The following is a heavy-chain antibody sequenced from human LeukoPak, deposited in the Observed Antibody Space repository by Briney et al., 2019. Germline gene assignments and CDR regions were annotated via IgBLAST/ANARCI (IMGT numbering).Heavy chain of an antibody. Sequence: SETLSLTCTVSGYSISSDFYWGWIRQPPGKGLEWIGSIGSIYHSGSTFNNPSLKSRFTISVDTSKNQFSLKLSSVTAADTAVYYCARDLYSSSWYYFGSWGQGTLVTVSS. V-gene: IGHV4-38-2*02. D-gene: IGHD6-13*01. CDR2: IYHSGST. J-gene: IGHJ4*02. CDR3: ARDLYSSSWYYFGS. CDR1: GYSISSDFY.